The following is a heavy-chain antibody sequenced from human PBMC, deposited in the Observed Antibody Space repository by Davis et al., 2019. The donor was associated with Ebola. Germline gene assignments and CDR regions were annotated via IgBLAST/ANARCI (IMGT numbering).Heavy chain of an antibody. J-gene: IGHJ6*02. Sequence: GESLKISCAASGFTFSSYAMSWVRQAPGKGLEWVSAISGSGGSTYYADSVKGRFTISRDNSKNTLYLQMNSLRAEDTAVYYCAKGLYYDFWSGYFGPPADYYYYGMDVWGQGTTVTVSS. D-gene: IGHD3-3*01. CDR3: AKGLYYDFWSGYFGPPADYYYYGMDV. CDR1: GFTFSSYA. V-gene: IGHV3-23*01. CDR2: ISGSGGST.